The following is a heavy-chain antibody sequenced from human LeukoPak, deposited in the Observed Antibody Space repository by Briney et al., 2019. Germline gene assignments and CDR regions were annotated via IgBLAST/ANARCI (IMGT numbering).Heavy chain of an antibody. J-gene: IGHJ4*02. V-gene: IGHV3-21*01. CDR1: GFTLSSYS. CDR3: ARDLNVDTAMVTYYFDY. CDR2: ISSSSSYI. Sequence: GWSLRLSCAASGFTLSSYSMHWVRPAPWKGLAGVSSISSSSSYIYYADSVKGRFTISRDNAKNSLYLQMNSLRAEDTAVYYCARDLNVDTAMVTYYFDYWGEGTLVTASS. D-gene: IGHD5-18*01.